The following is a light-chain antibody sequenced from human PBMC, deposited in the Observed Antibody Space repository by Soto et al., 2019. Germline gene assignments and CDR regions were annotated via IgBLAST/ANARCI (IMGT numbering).Light chain of an antibody. CDR3: QQYGSSPWT. CDR2: GAS. V-gene: IGKV3-15*01. Sequence: EIVMTQSPATLSVSPGERATLSCRASQSLSFNLAWYQQKPGQAPRLLIYGASTRATGIPARFSGSGSGTDFTLTISRLEPEDFAVYYCQQYGSSPWTFGQGTKVDIK. CDR1: QSLSFN. J-gene: IGKJ1*01.